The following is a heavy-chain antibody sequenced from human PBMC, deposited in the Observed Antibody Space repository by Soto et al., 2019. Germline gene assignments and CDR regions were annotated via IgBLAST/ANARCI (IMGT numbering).Heavy chain of an antibody. J-gene: IGHJ6*03. CDR3: ARPYDFWSGYGSGYMDV. Sequence: ASVKVSCKASGYTVTSYGISWVRQAPGKGLEWMGWISAYNGNTDDAQKRQGRVTMTRETSTSTAYMELRSLRSDATAVYYCARPYDFWSGYGSGYMDVWGKGTTVTVSS. D-gene: IGHD3-3*01. V-gene: IGHV1-18*01. CDR2: ISAYNGNT. CDR1: GYTVTSYG.